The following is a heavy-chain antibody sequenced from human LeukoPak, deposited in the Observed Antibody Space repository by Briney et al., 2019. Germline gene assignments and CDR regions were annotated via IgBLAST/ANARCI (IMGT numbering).Heavy chain of an antibody. CDR3: ASGDCSGGSCYFADAFDI. Sequence: ASVKVSCKASGYTFTSYGISWVRQAPGQGLEWMGWISAYNGNTNYAQKLQGRVTVTTDTSTSTAYMELRSLRSDDTAVYYCASGDCSGGSCYFADAFDIWGQGTMVTVSS. V-gene: IGHV1-18*01. CDR2: ISAYNGNT. J-gene: IGHJ3*02. CDR1: GYTFTSYG. D-gene: IGHD2-15*01.